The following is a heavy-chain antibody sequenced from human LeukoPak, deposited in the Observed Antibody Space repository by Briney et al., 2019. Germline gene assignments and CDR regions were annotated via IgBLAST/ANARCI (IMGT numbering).Heavy chain of an antibody. D-gene: IGHD1-26*01. CDR1: GFTFSSYW. CDR2: IKQDGSEK. Sequence: GGSLRLSCAASGFTFSSYWMSWVRQAPGKGLEWVANIKQDGSEKYDVDSVKGRFTISRDNAKNSLYLQMNSLRAEDTAVYYCAMLQTSGSPFDYWGQGTLVTVSS. CDR3: AMLQTSGSPFDY. V-gene: IGHV3-7*03. J-gene: IGHJ4*02.